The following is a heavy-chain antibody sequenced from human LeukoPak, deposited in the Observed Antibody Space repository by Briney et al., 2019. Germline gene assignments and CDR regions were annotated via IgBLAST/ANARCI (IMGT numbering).Heavy chain of an antibody. Sequence: GGSLRLSCAASRFTFGSSWMSWVRQAPGKGLEWVANIKQDGSEKYYVDSVKGRFTISRDNAKNSLCLQMNSLRAEDTAVYYCARDKPVTMVRGVILTNYYYYMDVWGKGTTVTISS. V-gene: IGHV3-7*01. CDR2: IKQDGSEK. J-gene: IGHJ6*03. CDR1: RFTFGSSW. CDR3: ARDKPVTMVRGVILTNYYYYMDV. D-gene: IGHD3-10*01.